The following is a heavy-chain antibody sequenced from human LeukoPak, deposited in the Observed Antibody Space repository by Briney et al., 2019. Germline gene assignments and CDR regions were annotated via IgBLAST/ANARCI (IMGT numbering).Heavy chain of an antibody. CDR1: GFTFSSYW. CDR3: AKDRDPYSSGTWDS. Sequence: PGGSLRLSCAASGFTFSSYWMHWVRQAPGKGLEWVAVRSDDGSAQHYADSVRGRFTISRDNSKNTLSLQMNSLRPEDTAMYFCAKDRDPYSSGTWDSWGQGTLVIVSS. J-gene: IGHJ1*01. CDR2: RSDDGSAQ. D-gene: IGHD3-22*01. V-gene: IGHV3-30*18.